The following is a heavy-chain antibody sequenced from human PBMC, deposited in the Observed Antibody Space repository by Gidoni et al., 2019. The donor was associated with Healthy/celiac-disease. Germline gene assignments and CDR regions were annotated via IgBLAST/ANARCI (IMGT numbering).Heavy chain of an antibody. V-gene: IGHV4-39*01. CDR3: ARVYGGNFPYYYYYGMDV. CDR2: IYYSGST. J-gene: IGHJ6*02. D-gene: IGHD4-17*01. CDR1: GGSISSSSYY. Sequence: QLQLQESGPGLVKPSETLSLTCTVYGGSISSSSYYWGWIRQPPGKWLEWIGSIYYSGSTYYNPSLKSRVTISVETSKNQFSLKLSSVTASDTAVYYCARVYGGNFPYYYYYGMDVWGQGTTVTVSS.